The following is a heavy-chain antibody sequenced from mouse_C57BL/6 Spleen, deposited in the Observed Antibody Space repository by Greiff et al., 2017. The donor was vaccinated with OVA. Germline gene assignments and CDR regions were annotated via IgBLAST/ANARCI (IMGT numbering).Heavy chain of an antibody. CDR1: GYTFTSYW. CDR2: IDPSDSYT. D-gene: IGHD1-1*01. J-gene: IGHJ2*01. Sequence: VQLQQSGAELVMPGASVKLSCKASGYTFTSYWMHWVKQRPGQGLEWIGEIDPSDSYTNYNQKFKGKSTLTVDKSSSTAYMQLSSLTSEDSAVYYCARGGDYYYYFDYWGQGTTLTVSS. V-gene: IGHV1-69*01. CDR3: ARGGDYYYYFDY.